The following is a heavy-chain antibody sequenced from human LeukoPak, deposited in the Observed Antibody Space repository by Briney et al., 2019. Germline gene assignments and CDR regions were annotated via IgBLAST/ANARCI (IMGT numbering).Heavy chain of an antibody. V-gene: IGHV4-4*07. Sequence: KPSETLSLTCTVSGGSISTDHWNWIRQPAGKGLEWIGRIYISGSTNYNPSLKSRVTVSVDTSKNLFSLNLRSVTAAGTAVYYCAREGAARPGFDYWGQGTLVTVSS. J-gene: IGHJ4*02. CDR2: IYISGST. CDR1: GGSISTDH. D-gene: IGHD6-6*01. CDR3: AREGAARPGFDY.